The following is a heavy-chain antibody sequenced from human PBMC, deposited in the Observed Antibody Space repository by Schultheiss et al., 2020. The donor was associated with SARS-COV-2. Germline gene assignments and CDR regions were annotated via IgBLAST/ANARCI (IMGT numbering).Heavy chain of an antibody. CDR2: MNPNSGNT. V-gene: IGHV1-8*02. CDR1: GYTFTSYG. CDR3: ARGRYNWNGYWFDP. J-gene: IGHJ5*02. D-gene: IGHD1-1*01. Sequence: ASVKVSCKASGYTFTSYGISWVRQATGQGLEWMGWMNPNSGNTGYAQKFKGRVTMTRNTSISTAYMELSSLRSEDTAVYYCARGRYNWNGYWFDPWGQGTLVTVSS.